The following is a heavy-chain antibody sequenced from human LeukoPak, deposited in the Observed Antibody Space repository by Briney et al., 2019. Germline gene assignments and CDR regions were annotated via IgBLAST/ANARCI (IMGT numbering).Heavy chain of an antibody. J-gene: IGHJ4*02. CDR3: ARALCSGGSCYFDY. CDR1: GGSFSGYY. D-gene: IGHD2-15*01. CDR2: INHSGST. V-gene: IGHV4-34*01. Sequence: SETLSLTCAVYGGSFSGYYWSWIRQPPGKGLEWIGEINHSGSTNYNPSLKSRVTISVDTSKNQFSLKLSSVTAADTAVYYCARALCSGGSCYFDYWGQGTLVTVSS.